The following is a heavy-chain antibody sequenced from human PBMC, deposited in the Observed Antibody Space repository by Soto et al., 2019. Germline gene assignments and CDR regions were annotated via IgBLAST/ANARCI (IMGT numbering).Heavy chain of an antibody. J-gene: IGHJ4*02. CDR3: AHRPGYKYCSGGSCYSFDY. CDR1: GFSLSTSGVG. D-gene: IGHD2-15*01. V-gene: IGHV2-5*01. Sequence: QITLKESGPTLVKPTQTLTLTCTFSGFSLSTSGVGVGWIRQPPGKALEWLALIYWNDDKRYSPSLKSRLTITKDTSKNQVVLTMTNMDPVDTATYYCAHRPGYKYCSGGSCYSFDYWGQGTLVTVSS. CDR2: IYWNDDK.